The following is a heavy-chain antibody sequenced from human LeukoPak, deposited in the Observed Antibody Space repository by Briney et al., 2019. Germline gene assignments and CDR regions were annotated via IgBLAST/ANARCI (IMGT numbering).Heavy chain of an antibody. J-gene: IGHJ3*02. V-gene: IGHV4-59*08. D-gene: IGHD3-10*01. CDR3: ARSYSYYYGSGSYYNVRAFDI. CDR2: IYYSGST. CDR1: GGSISSYY. Sequence: PSETLSLTCTVSGGSISSYYWSWIRQPPGKGLEWIGYIYYSGSTNYNPSLKSRVTISVDTSKNQFSLKLSSVTAADTAVYYCARSYSYYYGSGSYYNVRAFDIWGQGTMVPVSS.